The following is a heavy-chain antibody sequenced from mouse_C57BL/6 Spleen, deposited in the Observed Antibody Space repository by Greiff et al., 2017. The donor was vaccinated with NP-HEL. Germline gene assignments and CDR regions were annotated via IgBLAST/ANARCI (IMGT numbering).Heavy chain of an antibody. Sequence: QVQLQQSGAELARPGASVKMSCKASGYTFTSYTMHWVKQRPGQGLEWIGYINPSSGYTKYNQKFKDKATLTADKSSSTAYMQLSSLTSEDSAVYYCARDYGSRWYFDVWGTGTTVTVSS. CDR1: GYTFTSYT. V-gene: IGHV1-4*01. J-gene: IGHJ1*03. D-gene: IGHD1-1*01. CDR3: ARDYGSRWYFDV. CDR2: INPSSGYT.